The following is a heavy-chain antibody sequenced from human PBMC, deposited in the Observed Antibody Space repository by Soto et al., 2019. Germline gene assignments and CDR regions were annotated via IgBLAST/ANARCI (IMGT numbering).Heavy chain of an antibody. V-gene: IGHV1-69*13. J-gene: IGHJ4*02. Sequence: VKVSCKASGGTFSSYAISWVRQAPGQGLEWMGGIIPIFGTANYAQKFQGRVTITADESTSTAYMELNSLRSEDTAVYYCARGKLRLGELSYLFDYWGQGTLVTVSS. CDR2: IIPIFGTA. CDR1: GGTFSSYA. CDR3: ARGKLRLGELSYLFDY. D-gene: IGHD3-16*02.